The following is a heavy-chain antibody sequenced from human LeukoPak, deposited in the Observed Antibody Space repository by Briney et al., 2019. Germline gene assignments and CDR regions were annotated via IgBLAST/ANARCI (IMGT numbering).Heavy chain of an antibody. V-gene: IGHV3-7*01. CDR2: IKQDGSEK. CDR1: GFTFSSYW. D-gene: IGHD3-10*01. CDR3: ARDPSLLGFGELLP. J-gene: IGHJ5*02. Sequence: PGGSLRLSCAASGFTFSSYWMSWVRQAPGKGLEWVANIKQDGSEKYYVDSVKGRFTISRDNAKNSLYLQMNSLRAEDTAVYYCARDPSLLGFGELLPWGQGTLVTVSS.